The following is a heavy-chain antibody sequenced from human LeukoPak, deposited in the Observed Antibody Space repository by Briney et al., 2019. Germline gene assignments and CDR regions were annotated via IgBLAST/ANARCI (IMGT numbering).Heavy chain of an antibody. CDR2: ISGSGGST. Sequence: GGSLRLSCAASGFTFSTYAMSWVRQAPGKGLEWVSLISGSGGSTYYADSVKGRFTISRDNAKNSLYLQMNSLRAEDTAVYYCARSSQDFWSGYSDAFDIWGQGTMVTVSS. CDR1: GFTFSTYA. J-gene: IGHJ3*02. D-gene: IGHD3-3*01. CDR3: ARSSQDFWSGYSDAFDI. V-gene: IGHV3-23*01.